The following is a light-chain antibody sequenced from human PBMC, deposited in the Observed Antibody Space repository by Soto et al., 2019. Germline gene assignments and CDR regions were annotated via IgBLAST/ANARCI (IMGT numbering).Light chain of an antibody. CDR1: SVDVGGYNY. Sequence: QSALTQPASVSGSLGQSITISCTGTSVDVGGYNYVSWYQHHPGKAPRLLIFEVSNRPSGVSKRFSGSKSGNTASLTISGLQAADEADYYCTSYTIKTTYVFGTGTKLTVL. CDR2: EVS. J-gene: IGLJ1*01. V-gene: IGLV2-14*01. CDR3: TSYTIKTTYV.